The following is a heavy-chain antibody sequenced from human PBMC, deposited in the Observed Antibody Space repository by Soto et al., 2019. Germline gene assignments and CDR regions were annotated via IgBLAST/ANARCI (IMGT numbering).Heavy chain of an antibody. Sequence: QVQLVQSGAEVKKPGASVKVSCKASGYTFTGYYMHWVRQAPGQGLEWMGWINPNSGGTNYAQKFQGWVTMTRDPSISTAYMELSRLRSDDTAVYYCAREKVAARPYYYYYGMDVWGQGTTVTVSS. D-gene: IGHD6-6*01. CDR3: AREKVAARPYYYYYGMDV. J-gene: IGHJ6*02. V-gene: IGHV1-2*04. CDR1: GYTFTGYY. CDR2: INPNSGGT.